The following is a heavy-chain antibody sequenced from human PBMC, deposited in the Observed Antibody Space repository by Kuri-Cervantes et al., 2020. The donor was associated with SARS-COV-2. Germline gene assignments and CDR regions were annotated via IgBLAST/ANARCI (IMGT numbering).Heavy chain of an antibody. D-gene: IGHD3-22*01. CDR2: IYPGDSDT. V-gene: IGHV5-51*01. CDR1: GYSFTSYW. J-gene: IGHJ3*02. Sequence: GESLKISCKGSGYSFTSYWIGWVRQMPGKGLEWMGIIYPGDSDTRYSPSFQGQVTVSADKSISTAYLQWSSLKASDTAMYYCARPLYYYDSSGYPGSVVAFGIWGQGTMVTVSS. CDR3: ARPLYYYDSSGYPGSVVAFGI.